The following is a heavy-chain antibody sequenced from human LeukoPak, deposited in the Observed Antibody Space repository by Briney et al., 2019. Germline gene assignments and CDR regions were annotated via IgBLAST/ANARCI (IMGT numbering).Heavy chain of an antibody. CDR1: GGSISSGGYY. D-gene: IGHD3-10*01. V-gene: IGHV4-31*03. CDR2: IYYSGST. CDR3: AAYGSGSYYDMDV. Sequence: SQTLSLTCTVSGGSISSGGYYWSWIRQHPGKGPEWIGYIYYSGSTYYNPSLKSRVTISVDTSKNQFSLKLSSVTAADTAVYYCAAYGSGSYYDMDVWGQGTTVTVSS. J-gene: IGHJ6*02.